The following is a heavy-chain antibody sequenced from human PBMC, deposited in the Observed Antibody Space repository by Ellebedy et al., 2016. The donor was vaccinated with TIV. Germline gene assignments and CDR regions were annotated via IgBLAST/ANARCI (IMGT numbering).Heavy chain of an antibody. CDR2: ISSSSSYT. D-gene: IGHD5-18*01. Sequence: GGSLRLSXAASGFTFSDYYMSWIRQAPGKGLEWVSYISSSSSYTNYADSVKGRFTISRDNAKNSLYLQMNSLRAEDTAVYYCASRRRGYSYGYYYYYMDVWGKGTTVTVSS. V-gene: IGHV3-11*03. J-gene: IGHJ6*03. CDR3: ASRRRGYSYGYYYYYMDV. CDR1: GFTFSDYY.